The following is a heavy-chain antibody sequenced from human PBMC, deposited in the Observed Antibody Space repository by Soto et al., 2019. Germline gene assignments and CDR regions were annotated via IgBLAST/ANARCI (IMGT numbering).Heavy chain of an antibody. Sequence: ASVKVSCKASGYTFTSYGISWVRQAPGQGLEWMGWISAYNGNTNYAQKLQGRVTMTTDTSTSTAYMELRSLRSDDTAVYYCAREGPLYCSGGSCYGAVDWFDPWGQGTLVTVSS. CDR1: GYTFTSYG. V-gene: IGHV1-18*01. D-gene: IGHD2-15*01. CDR3: AREGPLYCSGGSCYGAVDWFDP. CDR2: ISAYNGNT. J-gene: IGHJ5*02.